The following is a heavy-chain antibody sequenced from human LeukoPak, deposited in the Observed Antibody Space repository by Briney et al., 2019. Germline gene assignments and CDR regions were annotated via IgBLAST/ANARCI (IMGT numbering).Heavy chain of an antibody. V-gene: IGHV3-13*01. CDR1: GFTFSTYD. CDR2: IGTGDDT. CDR3: AREIRETVVTRHYYYGIDV. Sequence: GGSLRLSCAASGFTFSTYDMHWLRHVTGKGLEWVSAIGTGDDTYYLGSVKGRFTISRENAKNGLYLQRSSLRAEDTAVYYCAREIRETVVTRHYYYGIDVWGQGTTVTVSS. J-gene: IGHJ6*02. D-gene: IGHD2-15*01.